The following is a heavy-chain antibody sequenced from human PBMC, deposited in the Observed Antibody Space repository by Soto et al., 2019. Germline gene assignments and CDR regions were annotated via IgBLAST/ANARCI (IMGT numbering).Heavy chain of an antibody. Sequence: PSETLSLTCTVSGGSISTYYWSWIRQPPGKGLEWIGYIYYRGNTNYNPSFKSRVTISLDTSKNQFSLRLSSVTAADTAIYYCARHPGYYDVLTGYSTYYFDYWGQGALVTVSS. J-gene: IGHJ4*02. D-gene: IGHD3-9*01. CDR1: GGSISTYY. CDR3: ARHPGYYDVLTGYSTYYFDY. CDR2: IYYRGNT. V-gene: IGHV4-59*08.